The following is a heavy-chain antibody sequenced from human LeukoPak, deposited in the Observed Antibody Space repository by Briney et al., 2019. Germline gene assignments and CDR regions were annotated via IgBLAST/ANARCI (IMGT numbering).Heavy chain of an antibody. CDR1: GFTFSSYS. V-gene: IGHV3-21*01. CDR3: APGPDSGSYYYFDY. Sequence: GGSLRLSCAASGFTFSSYSMNWVRQAPGKGLEWVSSISSSSSYIYYADSVKGRFTISRDNAKNSPYLQMNSLRAEDTAVYYCAPGPDSGSYYYFDYWGQGTLVTVSS. J-gene: IGHJ4*02. CDR2: ISSSSSYI. D-gene: IGHD1-26*01.